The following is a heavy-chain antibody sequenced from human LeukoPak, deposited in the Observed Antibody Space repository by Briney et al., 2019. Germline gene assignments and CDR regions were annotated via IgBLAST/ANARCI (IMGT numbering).Heavy chain of an antibody. D-gene: IGHD5-24*01. Sequence: NHGESPLISCKGSGYSFTSYWIGWVRQMPGKGLEWMGIIYPGDSDTRYSPSFQGQVTISADKSISTAYLQWSSLKASDTAMYYCARSCRDGYRDFDNWGQGTLVTVSS. CDR3: ARSCRDGYRDFDN. V-gene: IGHV5-51*01. J-gene: IGHJ4*02. CDR2: IYPGDSDT. CDR1: GYSFTSYW.